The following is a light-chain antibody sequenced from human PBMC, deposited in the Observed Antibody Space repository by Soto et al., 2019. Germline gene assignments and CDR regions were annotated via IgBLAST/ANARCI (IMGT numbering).Light chain of an antibody. V-gene: IGKV1-39*01. CDR3: QQAYTVPLT. CDR2: HAS. Sequence: DIQMTQSPSSLPASVGDRVTITCRASQNIYFFLNWYQQRPGNAPNLLMYHASTLQGGVPSRFSGSGSGTDFTLTISSLQPEDSATYYCQQAYTVPLTFGQGTKVEVK. J-gene: IGKJ1*01. CDR1: QNIYFF.